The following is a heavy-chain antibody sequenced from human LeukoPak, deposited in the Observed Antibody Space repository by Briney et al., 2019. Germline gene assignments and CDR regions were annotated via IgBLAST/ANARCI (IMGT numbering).Heavy chain of an antibody. CDR1: GGSISSSSYY. V-gene: IGHV4-39*01. Sequence: SETLSLTCTVSGGSISSSSYYWGWIRQPPXXXXEWIGSIYYSGSTYYNPSLKSRVTISVDTSKNQFSLKLSSVTAADTAVYYCASAGAPYYFDYWGQGTLVTVSS. CDR2: IYYSGST. D-gene: IGHD3-10*01. CDR3: ASAGAPYYFDY. J-gene: IGHJ4*02.